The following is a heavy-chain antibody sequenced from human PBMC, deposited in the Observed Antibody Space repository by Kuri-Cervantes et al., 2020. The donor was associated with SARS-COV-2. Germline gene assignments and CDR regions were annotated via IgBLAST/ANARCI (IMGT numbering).Heavy chain of an antibody. CDR2: ISYDGSNK. Sequence: GESLKISCAASGFTFSSYAMHWVRQAPGKGLEWVAVISYDGSNKYYADSVKGRFTISRDNSKNTLYLQMTSLRAEDTAVYYCARVPGYDFWSGYNRFGYYGMDVWGQGTTVTVSS. CDR1: GFTFSSYA. V-gene: IGHV3-30-3*01. D-gene: IGHD3-3*01. J-gene: IGHJ6*02. CDR3: ARVPGYDFWSGYNRFGYYGMDV.